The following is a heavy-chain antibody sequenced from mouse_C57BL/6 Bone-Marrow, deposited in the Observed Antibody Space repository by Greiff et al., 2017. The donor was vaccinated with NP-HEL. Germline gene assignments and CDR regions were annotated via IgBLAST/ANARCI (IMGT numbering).Heavy chain of an antibody. CDR1: GFTFTDYY. CDR2: IRNTANGYTT. CDR3: ARYGYAMDY. V-gene: IGHV7-3*01. J-gene: IGHJ4*01. Sequence: EVHLVESGGGLVQPGGSLSLSCAASGFTFTDYYLSWVRQPPGKALEWLGFIRNTANGYTTEYSASVKGRFTISRDNSQSILYLQMNALRAEDSATYYCARYGYAMDYWGQGTSVTVSS.